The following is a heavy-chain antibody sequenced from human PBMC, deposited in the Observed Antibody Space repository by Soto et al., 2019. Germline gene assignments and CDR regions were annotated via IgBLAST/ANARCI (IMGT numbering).Heavy chain of an antibody. D-gene: IGHD3-22*01. V-gene: IGHV5-51*01. CDR1: ENRFSNNW. Sequence: GESLKISCNGSENRFSNNWIGWVRQMPEKGLEWMGLIYPGDSDTRYSPSFQGQVIQGQVTISADRSTNTAYLQWSSLKASDTAVFYCVRLARPSYAHGGTYYDTSWLDSWGQRSPVTGS. J-gene: IGHJ5*01. CDR3: VRLARPSYAHGGTYYDTSWLDS. CDR2: IYPGDSDT.